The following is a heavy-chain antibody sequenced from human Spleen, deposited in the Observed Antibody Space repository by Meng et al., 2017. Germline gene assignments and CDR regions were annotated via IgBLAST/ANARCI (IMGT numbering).Heavy chain of an antibody. CDR3: ARIHSGGYGWFDP. D-gene: IGHD1-26*01. J-gene: IGHJ5*02. Sequence: SETLSLTCTVSGYSIGSGYYWGWIRQPPGKGLEWIGSIYHSGSTYYNPSLKSRVTISVDTSKNQFSLKLNSVTAADTAVYYCARIHSGGYGWFDPWGQGTLVTVSS. CDR2: IYHSGST. V-gene: IGHV4-38-2*02. CDR1: GYSIGSGYY.